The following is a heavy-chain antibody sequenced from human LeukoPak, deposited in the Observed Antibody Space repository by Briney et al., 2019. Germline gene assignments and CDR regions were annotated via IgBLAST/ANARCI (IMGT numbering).Heavy chain of an antibody. J-gene: IGHJ4*02. CDR1: GYTFTSYY. CDR2: INPSGGST. Sequence: ASVKVSCKASGYTFTSYYMHWVRQAPGQGLEWMGIINPSGGSTSYAQKFQGRVTMTRDTSTSTVYMELSSLRSEDRAVYYCARDLGIVAAAGPGGSGYWGQGTLVTVSS. V-gene: IGHV1-46*01. CDR3: ARDLGIVAAAGPGGSGY. D-gene: IGHD6-13*01.